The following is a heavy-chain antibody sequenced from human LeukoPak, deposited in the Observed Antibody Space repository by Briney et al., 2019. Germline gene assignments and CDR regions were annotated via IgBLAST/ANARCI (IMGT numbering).Heavy chain of an antibody. V-gene: IGHV3-30*06. CDR1: GFTFGSYG. J-gene: IGHJ4*02. CDR2: VSIDGRKK. Sequence: GRSLRLSCATSGFTFGSYGMLWVRQAPGKGLEWLAVVSIDGRKKWYADSVKGRFTISRGNSKSTVHLQMNSLRHEDSAVYYCASLEWCHGVLVACGSSVFWGQGSLVTVSS. CDR3: ASLEWCHGVLVACGSSVF. D-gene: IGHD5/OR15-5a*01.